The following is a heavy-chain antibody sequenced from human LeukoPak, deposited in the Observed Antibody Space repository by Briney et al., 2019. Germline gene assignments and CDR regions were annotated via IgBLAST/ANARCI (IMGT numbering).Heavy chain of an antibody. V-gene: IGHV4-61*01. CDR1: GGSVSSGSYY. D-gene: IGHD3-22*01. CDR3: ARDQNEYYYDSSGYSL. J-gene: IGHJ4*02. Sequence: SETLSLTCTVSGGSVSSGSYYWSWVRQPPGKGLEWIGYIYYSGSTNYNPSLKSRVTISVDTSKNQFSLKLSSVTAADTAVYYCARDQNEYYYDSSGYSLWGQGTLVTISS. CDR2: IYYSGST.